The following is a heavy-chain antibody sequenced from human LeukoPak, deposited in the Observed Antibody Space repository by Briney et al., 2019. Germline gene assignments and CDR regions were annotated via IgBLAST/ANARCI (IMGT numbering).Heavy chain of an antibody. CDR1: GFTFSSYS. J-gene: IGHJ4*02. D-gene: IGHD3-22*01. V-gene: IGHV3-21*01. Sequence: GGSLRLSCAASGFTFSSYSMNWVRQAPGKGLEWVSSISSSSSYIYYADSVKGRFTISRDNAKNSLYLQMNSLRAEDTAVYYCASGYYDGSGYYLGRYYFDYWGQGTLVTVSS. CDR3: ASGYYDGSGYYLGRYYFDY. CDR2: ISSSSSYI.